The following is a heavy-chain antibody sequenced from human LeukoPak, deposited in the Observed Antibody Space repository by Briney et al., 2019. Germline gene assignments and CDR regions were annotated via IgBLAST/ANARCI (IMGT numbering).Heavy chain of an antibody. V-gene: IGHV3-7*04. J-gene: IGHJ4*02. CDR1: GFTFSSYW. Sequence: GGSLRLSCAASGFTFSSYWMSWVRQAPGKGLEWVANIKQDGSEKFYVDSVKGRFTISRDNAKNSLYLQMSSPRAEDTAVYYCARELFGGSYYFDYWGQGILVTVSS. CDR2: IKQDGSEK. CDR3: ARELFGGSYYFDY. D-gene: IGHD3-3*01.